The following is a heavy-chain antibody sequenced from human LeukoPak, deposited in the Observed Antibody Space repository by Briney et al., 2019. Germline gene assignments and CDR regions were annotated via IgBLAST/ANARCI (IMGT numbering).Heavy chain of an antibody. D-gene: IGHD4-17*01. CDR1: GESFSGYY. Sequence: PSETLSLTCAVYGESFSGYYWSWIRQHPGKGLEWIGYIYYSGSTYYNPSLKSRVTISVDTSKNQFSLKLSSVTAADTAVYYCARDTGYGDYDTGYFDLWGRGTLVTVSS. CDR2: IYYSGST. CDR3: ARDTGYGDYDTGYFDL. J-gene: IGHJ2*01. V-gene: IGHV4-31*11.